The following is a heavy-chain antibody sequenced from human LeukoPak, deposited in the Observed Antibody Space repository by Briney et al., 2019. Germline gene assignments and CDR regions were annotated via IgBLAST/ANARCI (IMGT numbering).Heavy chain of an antibody. V-gene: IGHV3-11*06. CDR3: ARLHRGHDNDAFDI. D-gene: IGHD3-22*01. CDR2: ISSSGSFR. J-gene: IGHJ3*02. CDR1: GFTFSDYF. Sequence: PGGSLRLSCAASGFTFSDYFMSWIRQAPGKGLEWVSYISSSGSFRNYADSVKGRFAISRDNAKNSLSLQMNSLRAEDTAVYYCARLHRGHDNDAFDIWGQGTMVTVSS.